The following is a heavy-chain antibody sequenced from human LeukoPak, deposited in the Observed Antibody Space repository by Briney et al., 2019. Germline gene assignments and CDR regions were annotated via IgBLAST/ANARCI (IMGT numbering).Heavy chain of an antibody. J-gene: IGHJ4*02. V-gene: IGHV3-23*01. CDR1: GFTFSSYA. Sequence: GGSLRLSCAASGFTFSSYAMSWVRQAPGKGLEWVAIICGSGGGTYYADSVRGRFTISRDDSENTLYLQMNSRRAEDTAVHYCAKDHGGFRNNYFDYWGQGNLVTVSS. CDR3: AKDHGGFRNNYFDY. D-gene: IGHD3-16*01. CDR2: ICGSGGGT.